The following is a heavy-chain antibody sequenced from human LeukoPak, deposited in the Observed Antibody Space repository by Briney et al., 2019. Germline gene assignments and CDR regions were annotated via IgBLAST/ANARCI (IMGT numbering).Heavy chain of an antibody. Sequence: SETLSLTCTVSGGSISSGSYYWSWIRQPAGKGLEWIGRIYTSGSTNYNPSLKSRVTISVDTSKNQFSLKLSSVTAADTAVYYCASSITIFGVVITPPDYWGQGTLVTVSS. V-gene: IGHV4-61*02. J-gene: IGHJ4*02. CDR2: IYTSGST. CDR3: ASSITIFGVVITPPDY. CDR1: GGSISSGSYY. D-gene: IGHD3-3*01.